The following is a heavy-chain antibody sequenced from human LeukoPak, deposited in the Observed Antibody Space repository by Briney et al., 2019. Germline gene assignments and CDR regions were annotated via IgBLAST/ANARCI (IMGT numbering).Heavy chain of an antibody. CDR2: ISRSSNYI. CDR3: AKDRGHPTVTTYFHY. J-gene: IGHJ4*02. Sequence: GGSLRLSCVASGFTFSTYSMTWVRQAPGKGLEWVAFISRSSNYIHYADSVKGRFTISRDNSKNTLYLQMNSLRAEDTAVYYCAKDRGHPTVTTYFHYWGQGTLVTVSS. D-gene: IGHD4-11*01. V-gene: IGHV3-21*04. CDR1: GFTFSTYS.